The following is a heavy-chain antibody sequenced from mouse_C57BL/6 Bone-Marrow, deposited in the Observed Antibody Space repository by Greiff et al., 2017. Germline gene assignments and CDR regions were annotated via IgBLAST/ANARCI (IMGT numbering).Heavy chain of an antibody. D-gene: IGHD4-1*01. J-gene: IGHJ2*01. CDR3: ARRKTGRGYFDY. CDR2: ISNLAYSI. CDR1: GFTFSDYG. Sequence: EVMLVESGGGLVQPGGSLKLSCAASGFTFSDYGMAWVRQAPRKGPEWVAFISNLAYSIYYADTVTGRFTFSRENAKNTLYLEMSSLRSEDTAMYYCARRKTGRGYFDYWGQGTTLTVSS. V-gene: IGHV5-15*01.